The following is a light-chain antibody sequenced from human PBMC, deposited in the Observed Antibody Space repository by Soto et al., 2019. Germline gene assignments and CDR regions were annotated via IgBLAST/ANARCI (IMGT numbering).Light chain of an antibody. CDR3: QQYGSSPTT. Sequence: IVLTQSPGTLSLSPGERTTLSCRASQSISRYLAWYQQKPGQGPRLLIYGASSRATGTPDRFSGSGSGTDFTLTINRMVPEDVALYYCQQYGSSPTTLGQGTKVEIK. CDR2: GAS. V-gene: IGKV3-20*01. CDR1: QSISRY. J-gene: IGKJ1*01.